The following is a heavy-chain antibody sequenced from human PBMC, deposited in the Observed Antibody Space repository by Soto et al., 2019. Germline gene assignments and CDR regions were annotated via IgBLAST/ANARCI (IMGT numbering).Heavy chain of an antibody. D-gene: IGHD3-10*01. V-gene: IGHV1-69*02. CDR2: IIPILGIA. Sequence: GASVKVSCKASGGTFSSYTISWVRQAPGQGLEWMGRIIPILGIANYAQKFQGRVTITADKSTSTAYMELSSLRSEDTAVYYCARSEPPNWRFGEFRSFDIWGQGTMVTVSS. CDR3: ARSEPPNWRFGEFRSFDI. J-gene: IGHJ3*02. CDR1: GGTFSSYT.